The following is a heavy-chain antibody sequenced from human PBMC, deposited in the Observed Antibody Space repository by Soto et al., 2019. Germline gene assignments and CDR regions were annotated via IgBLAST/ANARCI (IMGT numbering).Heavy chain of an antibody. CDR3: ARDSYGSGSYYSPFDY. V-gene: IGHV4-39*07. D-gene: IGHD3-10*01. Sequence: ETLSLTCTVSVGSISSSRYYWGCIRQPPGKGLEWIGKIYHSGSTNYNPSLKSRVTISVDKSKNQFSLKLSSVTAADTAVYYCARDSYGSGSYYSPFDYWGQGTLVTVSS. J-gene: IGHJ4*02. CDR1: VGSISSSRYY. CDR2: IYHSGST.